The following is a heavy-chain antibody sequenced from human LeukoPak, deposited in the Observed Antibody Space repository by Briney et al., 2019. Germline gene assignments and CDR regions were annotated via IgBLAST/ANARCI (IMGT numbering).Heavy chain of an antibody. V-gene: IGHV1-8*01. D-gene: IGHD2-2*01. CDR3: TRFVRHQLPTTDY. J-gene: IGHJ4*02. Sequence: ASVKVSCKTSGYIFTNYDINWVRQATGHGLEWMGWMNPENSGTQPAQKVQARLIMTMDASAGTAYMELSSLTSDDTAVYYCTRFVRHQLPTTDYWGQGTLVTVSS. CDR2: MNPENSGT. CDR1: GYIFTNYD.